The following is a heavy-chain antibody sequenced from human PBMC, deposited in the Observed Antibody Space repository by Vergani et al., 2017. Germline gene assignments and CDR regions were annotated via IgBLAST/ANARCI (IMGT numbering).Heavy chain of an antibody. D-gene: IGHD4-17*01. CDR3: ARHSNTVTHFDY. CDR2: VYYSGST. Sequence: QLQLQESGPGLVKPSEILSLIRTVLGDPISSSTYYWDWIRQPPGKGVEWIGSVYYSGSTYYNPSLKSRVTISVDTSKNQFSLKQSAVTAADTAMYYCARHSNTVTHFDYWGQGTLVTVSS. CDR1: GDPISSSTYY. V-gene: IGHV4-39*01. J-gene: IGHJ4*02.